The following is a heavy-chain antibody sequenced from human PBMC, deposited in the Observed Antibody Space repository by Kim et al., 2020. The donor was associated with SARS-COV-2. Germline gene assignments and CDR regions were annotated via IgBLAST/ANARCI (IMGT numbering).Heavy chain of an antibody. CDR2: IYYSGST. Sequence: SETLSLTCTVSGGSISSGGYYWSWIRQHPGKGLEWIGYIYYSGSTYYNPSLKSRVTISVDTSKNQFSLKLSSVTAADTAVYYCARGLPDYGDIDAFDIWGQGTMVTVSS. D-gene: IGHD4-17*01. CDR1: GGSISSGGYY. V-gene: IGHV4-31*03. J-gene: IGHJ3*02. CDR3: ARGLPDYGDIDAFDI.